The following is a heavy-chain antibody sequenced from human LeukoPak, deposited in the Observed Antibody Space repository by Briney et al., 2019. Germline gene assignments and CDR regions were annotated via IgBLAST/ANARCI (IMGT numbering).Heavy chain of an antibody. J-gene: IGHJ4*02. CDR1: GFTFSGFS. CDR2: IRGSGSDM. Sequence: GGSLRLSCAASGFTFSGFSLNWVRQAPGKGLEWISNIRGSGSDMYYAASVKGRFTISRDNAKNSLYLQMNSLRAEDTALYYCAKDLTGTTSAFDYWGQGTLVTVSS. CDR3: AKDLTGTTSAFDY. D-gene: IGHD1-7*01. V-gene: IGHV3-21*05.